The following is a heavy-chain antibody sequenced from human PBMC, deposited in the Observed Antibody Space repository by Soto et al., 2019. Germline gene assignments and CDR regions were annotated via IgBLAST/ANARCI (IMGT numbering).Heavy chain of an antibody. CDR1: GGTVSSGESS. V-gene: IGHV4-30-2*01. CDR3: ARGADDDVRSGFSNWFES. Sequence: SENLPLTYTGSGGTVSSGESSWSWIRQPPRKGLKWIGYIYNSGSTYYNPSLKSRVTISVDRSKNQFSLNVRSVTAADTAVYYCARGADDDVRSGFSNWFESWGPGMLVTVSS. J-gene: IGHJ5*01. CDR2: IYNSGST. D-gene: IGHD3-3*01.